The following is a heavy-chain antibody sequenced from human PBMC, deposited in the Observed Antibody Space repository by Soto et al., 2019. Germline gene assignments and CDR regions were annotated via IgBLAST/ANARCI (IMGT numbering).Heavy chain of an antibody. CDR1: GYTFTGYY. CDR2: INPNSGGT. CDR3: ARDKWGGGTLEMTTIIYNKAFDI. J-gene: IGHJ3*02. Sequence: ASVKVSCKASGYTFTGYYMHWVRPAPGQGLEWMGWINPNSGGTNYAQKFQGRVTMTRDTSISTAYMELSRLRSDDTAVYYCARDKWGGGTLEMTTIIYNKAFDIWGQGTMVTVSS. V-gene: IGHV1-2*02. D-gene: IGHD4-4*01.